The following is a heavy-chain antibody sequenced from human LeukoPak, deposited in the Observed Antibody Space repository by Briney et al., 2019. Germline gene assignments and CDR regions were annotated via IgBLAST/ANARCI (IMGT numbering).Heavy chain of an antibody. V-gene: IGHV1-24*01. Sequence: ASVKVSCKVSGYTLTELSMHWVRQAPGKGLEWMGGFDPEDGETIYAQKFQGRVTMTEDTSTDTAYMELSSLRSEDTAVYYCATDSLGSYSFPFRYWGQGTLVTVSS. J-gene: IGHJ4*02. CDR3: ATDSLGSYSFPFRY. CDR2: FDPEDGET. D-gene: IGHD1-26*01. CDR1: GYTLTELS.